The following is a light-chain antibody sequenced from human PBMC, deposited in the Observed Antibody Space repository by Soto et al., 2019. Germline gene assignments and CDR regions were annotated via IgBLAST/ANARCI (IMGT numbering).Light chain of an antibody. J-gene: IGKJ2*01. CDR2: AAS. CDR3: QKYSNVPPGYT. CDR1: QGITNR. Sequence: GDRVTITCRASQGITNRLVWYQQKPGKVPRVLIYAASALQSAVPSRFSGSGSGTDFTLTISSLQPEDAATYYCQKYSNVPPGYTFGQGTKLEIK. V-gene: IGKV1-27*01.